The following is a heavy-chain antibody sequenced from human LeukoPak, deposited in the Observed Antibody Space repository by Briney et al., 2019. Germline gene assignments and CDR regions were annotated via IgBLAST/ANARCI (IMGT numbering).Heavy chain of an antibody. D-gene: IGHD5-24*01. CDR2: INHSGST. V-gene: IGHV4-34*01. CDR1: GGSFSGYY. Sequence: PSETLSLTCAVYGGSFSGYYWSWIRQPPGKGLEWIGEINHSGSTNYNPSLKSRVTISVDTSKNQFSLKLSSVTAADTAVYYCAREGDGYNYFYWGQGTLVTVSS. CDR3: AREGDGYNYFY. J-gene: IGHJ4*02.